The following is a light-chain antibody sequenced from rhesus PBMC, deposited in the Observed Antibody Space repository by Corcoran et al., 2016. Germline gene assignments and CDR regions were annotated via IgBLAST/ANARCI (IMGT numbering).Light chain of an antibody. Sequence: DIVMTQTPLSLPVTPGEPASISCRSSQSLLHSGGKTYMYWYLQKPGQSPQRLIHEVSNRASGVPARVSGSGSGTDFTLKISRVEAEDVGVYYCMQGIQLPLTFGGGTKVEIK. CDR1: QSLLHSGGKTY. CDR3: MQGIQLPLT. CDR2: EVS. V-gene: IGKV2-104*02. J-gene: IGKJ4*01.